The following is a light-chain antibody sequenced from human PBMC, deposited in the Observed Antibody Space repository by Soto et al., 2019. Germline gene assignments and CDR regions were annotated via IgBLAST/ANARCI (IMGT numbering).Light chain of an antibody. J-gene: IGKJ1*01. V-gene: IGKV1-6*01. CDR2: GAT. CDR3: LQDYNYPWT. Sequence: ATQMTQSPSSLSASVGDRVTISCRASQGISNYLAWYQQRPGKAPKLLIFGATTLQSGVPSRFSASGSGTDFTLTISSLQPEDFATYYCLQDYNYPWTFGQGTKVEIK. CDR1: QGISNY.